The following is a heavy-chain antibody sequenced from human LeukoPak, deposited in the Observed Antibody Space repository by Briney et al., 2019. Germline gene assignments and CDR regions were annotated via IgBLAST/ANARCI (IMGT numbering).Heavy chain of an antibody. D-gene: IGHD2-15*01. V-gene: IGHV3-7*03. CDR1: GFTFSSYW. J-gene: IGHJ3*02. CDR2: IKQDGSEK. CDR3: ARESAARDAFDI. Sequence: GGSLRLSCAASGFTFSSYWMSWVRQAPGKGLEWVANIKQDGSEKYYVDSVKGRFTISRDNSKNTLYLQMNCLRAEDTAVYYCARESAARDAFDIWGQGTMVTVSS.